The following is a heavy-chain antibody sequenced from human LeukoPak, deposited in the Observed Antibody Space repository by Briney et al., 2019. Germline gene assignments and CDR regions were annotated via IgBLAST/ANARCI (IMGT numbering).Heavy chain of an antibody. CDR2: IYTTGRT. J-gene: IGHJ4*02. D-gene: IGHD3-16*02. Sequence: ASETLSPICSVSCGPISRYWWRWIRPPARKGLEFFGRIYTTGRTNYNPSLKSRVSMSVDTSKNKFSLELRSVTAADTAVYFCARAGYTISSYRFDYWGQGALVTVSS. CDR3: ARAGYTISSYRFDY. CDR1: CGPISRYW. V-gene: IGHV4-4*07.